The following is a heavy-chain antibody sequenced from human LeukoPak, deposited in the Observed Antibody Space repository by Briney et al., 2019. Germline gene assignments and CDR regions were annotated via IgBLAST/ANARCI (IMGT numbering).Heavy chain of an antibody. CDR3: ARGQRPDYYDSSGYYKR. CDR1: GGSFSGYY. CDR2: INHSGST. V-gene: IGHV4-34*01. D-gene: IGHD3-22*01. Sequence: SETLSLTCAVYGGSFSGYYWSWIRQPPGKGLECIGEINHSGSTNYNPSPKSRVTISVDTSKNQFSLKLGSVTAADTAVYYCARGQRPDYYDSSGYYKRWGQGTLVTVSS. J-gene: IGHJ4*02.